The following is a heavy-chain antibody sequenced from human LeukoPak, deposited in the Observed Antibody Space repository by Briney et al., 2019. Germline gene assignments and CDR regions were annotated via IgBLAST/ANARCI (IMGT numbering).Heavy chain of an antibody. J-gene: IGHJ4*02. D-gene: IGHD4-17*01. CDR2: ISYDGSNK. V-gene: IGHV3-30*04. CDR3: ARSPPSTVTPDY. CDR1: GFTFSSYA. Sequence: GSLRLSCAASGFTFSSYAMHWVRQAPGKGLEWVAVISYDGSNKYYADSVKGRFTISRDNSKNTLYLQMNSLRAEDTAVYCCARSPPSTVTPDYWGQGTLVTVSS.